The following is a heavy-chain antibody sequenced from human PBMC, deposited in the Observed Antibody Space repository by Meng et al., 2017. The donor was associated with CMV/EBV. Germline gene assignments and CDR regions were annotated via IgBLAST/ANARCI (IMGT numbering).Heavy chain of an antibody. CDR3: ARGMVEIFGVVMRWFDP. V-gene: IGHV5-51*01. D-gene: IGHD3-3*01. CDR2: IYPGDSDT. Sequence: KVSCKGSGYSFTSYWIGWVRQMPGKGLEWMGIIYPGDSDTRYSPSFQGQVTISADKSISTAYLQWSSLKASDTAMYYCARGMVEIFGVVMRWFDPWGQGTLVTVSS. CDR1: GYSFTSYW. J-gene: IGHJ5*02.